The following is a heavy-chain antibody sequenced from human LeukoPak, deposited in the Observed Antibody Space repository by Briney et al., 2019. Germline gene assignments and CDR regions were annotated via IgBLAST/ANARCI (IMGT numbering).Heavy chain of an antibody. D-gene: IGHD2-2*01. CDR1: GGSISSYY. J-gene: IGHJ5*02. CDR3: ARGILYCSSTSCPHRGSWFDP. V-gene: IGHV4-4*07. Sequence: SETLSLTCTVSGGSISSYYWSWIRQPAGKGLEWIGRIDASGRTNYNPSLKSRVTMSVDTSKKQFSLKVNSVTAADTAVYYCARGILYCSSTSCPHRGSWFDPWGQGTLVTVSS. CDR2: IDASGRT.